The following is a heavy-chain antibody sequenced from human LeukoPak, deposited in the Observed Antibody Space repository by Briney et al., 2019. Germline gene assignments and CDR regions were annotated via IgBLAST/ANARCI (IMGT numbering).Heavy chain of an antibody. V-gene: IGHV4-59*01. D-gene: IGHD3-16*01. Sequence: SETLSLTCAVYGGSTSSYYWSWIRQPPGKGLEWIGSLYYSGSTNSNPSLKTRVTMSVDTYKNRFSLNLSSMTAADTAVYYCARANMIISAFDFWGQGTMVTVSS. CDR3: ARANMIISAFDF. CDR2: LYYSGST. CDR1: GGSTSSYY. J-gene: IGHJ3*01.